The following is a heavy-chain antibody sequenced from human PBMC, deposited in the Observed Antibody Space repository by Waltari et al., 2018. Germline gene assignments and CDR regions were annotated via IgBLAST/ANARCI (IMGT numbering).Heavy chain of an antibody. J-gene: IGHJ6*03. CDR2: INDSGRT. D-gene: IGHD3-3*01. CDR1: GGSLSGYH. V-gene: IGHV4-34*02. Sequence: QVQLQQWGAGLLKPSETLSLTCDVSGGSLSGYHWTWIRQPPGKGLEWIGEINDSGRTTYNPSLESRVTVSIDTANNQFSLGVRSVTAADTAVYYCARVFGYYYYYMDVWGKGTTVTISS. CDR3: ARVFGYYYYYMDV.